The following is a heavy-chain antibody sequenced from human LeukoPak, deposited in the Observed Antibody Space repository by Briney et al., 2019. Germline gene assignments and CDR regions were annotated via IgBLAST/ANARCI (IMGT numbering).Heavy chain of an antibody. CDR3: ASARGSNYGYLGD. CDR1: GFTVSSNY. D-gene: IGHD5-18*01. J-gene: IGHJ4*02. V-gene: IGHV3-53*01. Sequence: GGSLRLSCAASGFTVSSNYMSWVRQAPGKGLEWVSVIYSGGSTFYADSVKGRFSISRANSKNTLYLQMNSLRAEDTAVYYCASARGSNYGYLGDWGQGTLVTVSS. CDR2: IYSGGST.